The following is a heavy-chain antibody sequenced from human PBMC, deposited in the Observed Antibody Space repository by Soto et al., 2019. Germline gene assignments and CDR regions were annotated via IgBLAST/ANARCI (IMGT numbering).Heavy chain of an antibody. CDR2: IKQDGSEK. CDR1: GFTFSSYW. V-gene: IGHV3-7*01. J-gene: IGHJ4*02. D-gene: IGHD1-26*01. CDR3: ARARESYSGDYYFDY. Sequence: PGGSLRLSCAASGFTFSSYWMSWVRQAPGKGLEWVANIKQDGSEKYYVDSAKGRFTISRDNAKNSLYLQMNSLRAEDTAVYYCARARESYSGDYYFDYWGQGTLVTVSS.